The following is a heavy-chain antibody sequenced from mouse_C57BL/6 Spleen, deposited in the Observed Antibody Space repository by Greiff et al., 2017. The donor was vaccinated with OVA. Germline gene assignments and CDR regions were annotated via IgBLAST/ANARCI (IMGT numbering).Heavy chain of an antibody. V-gene: IGHV3-6*01. CDR1: GYSITSGYY. CDR2: ISYDGSN. Sequence: EVQLQESGPGLVKPSQSLSLTCSVTGYSITSGYYWNWIRQFPGNKLEWMGYISYDGSNNYNPSLKNRISITRDTSKNQFFLKLNSVTTEDTATYYCARDRAYDYDVAYWGQGTLVTVSA. J-gene: IGHJ3*01. D-gene: IGHD2-4*01. CDR3: ARDRAYDYDVAY.